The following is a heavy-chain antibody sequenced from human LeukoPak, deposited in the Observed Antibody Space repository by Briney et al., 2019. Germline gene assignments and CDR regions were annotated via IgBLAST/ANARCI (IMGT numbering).Heavy chain of an antibody. V-gene: IGHV5-51*01. J-gene: IGHJ4*02. CDR2: IYPDDSDT. CDR1: GYSFTSYW. Sequence: GESLKISCKDSGYSFTSYWIGWVRQEPGKGLEWMGIIYPDDSDTRYSPSFQGQVTNSADKSINTAFLQWSSLKASDSAIYYCARLYYSASGYPDYWGQGTLVTVSS. D-gene: IGHD3-22*01. CDR3: ARLYYSASGYPDY.